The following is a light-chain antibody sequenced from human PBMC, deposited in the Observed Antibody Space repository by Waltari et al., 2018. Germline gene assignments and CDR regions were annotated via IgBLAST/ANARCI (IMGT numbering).Light chain of an antibody. CDR2: EDN. Sequence: QSALTQPASVSGSPGQSIAISCPGASSEVGNFKFVSWYQQYPGKPPNLMIYEDNKRPSGTSYRVSGSKSGNTASLTISGLQADDEADYYCYSYVGSSSFDYVFGTGTKVTVL. CDR1: SSEVGNFKF. CDR3: YSYVGSSSFDYV. V-gene: IGLV2-23*02. J-gene: IGLJ1*01.